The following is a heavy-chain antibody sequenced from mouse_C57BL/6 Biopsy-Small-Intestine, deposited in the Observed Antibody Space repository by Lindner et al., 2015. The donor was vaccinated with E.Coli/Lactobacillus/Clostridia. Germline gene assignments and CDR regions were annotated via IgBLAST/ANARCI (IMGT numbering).Heavy chain of an antibody. V-gene: IGHV1-80*01. CDR2: IYPGDGNT. Sequence: VQLQESGAEVVKPGASVKISCKASGYAFSNYWMNWVKQRPGKGLEWIGQIYPGDGNTNYNGKFKGKATLTVDTSSSTAYMELHSLTSEDSAVYFCARGYYGNNWYFGVWGTGTTVTVSP. J-gene: IGHJ1*03. CDR3: ARGYYGNNWYFGV. CDR1: GYAFSNYW. D-gene: IGHD2-1*01.